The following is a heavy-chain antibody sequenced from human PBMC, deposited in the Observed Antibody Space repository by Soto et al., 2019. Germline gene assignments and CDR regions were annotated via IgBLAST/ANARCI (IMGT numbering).Heavy chain of an antibody. V-gene: IGHV3-30*18. CDR3: AKGILSATIGPYAMDV. CDR2: ISYDGNYI. D-gene: IGHD3-16*01. CDR1: GFDFSSYA. Sequence: QVQLVESGGGVVQPGASLRLSCEASGFDFSSYAMHWVRQAPGKGLEWVGVISYDGNYIYYADSVKGRFTISRDNSKNTRYVQVNSLRPEDTAVYYCAKGILSATIGPYAMDVWGQGTTVTVSS. J-gene: IGHJ6*02.